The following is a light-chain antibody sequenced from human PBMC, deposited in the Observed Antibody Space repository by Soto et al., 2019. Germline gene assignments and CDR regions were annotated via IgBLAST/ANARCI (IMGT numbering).Light chain of an antibody. CDR2: DVS. J-gene: IGLJ2*01. Sequence: QSALTQPASVSGSPGQSITISCTGTSSDVGGYNYVSWYQQYPGKAPKVMIYDVSNRPSGVSNRFSGSKSGNTASLTISGLQAEDEVDYYCSSYTSSSTLVVFGGGTKLTVL. V-gene: IGLV2-14*01. CDR1: SSDVGGYNY. CDR3: SSYTSSSTLVV.